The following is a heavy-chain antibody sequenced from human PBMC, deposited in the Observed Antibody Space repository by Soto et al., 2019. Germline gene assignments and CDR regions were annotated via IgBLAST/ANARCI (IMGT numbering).Heavy chain of an antibody. CDR1: GFTFSTYT. CDR2: ISSSSNTI. CDR3: ARITSGYYTRSFDY. D-gene: IGHD3-22*01. V-gene: IGHV3-48*02. J-gene: IGHJ4*02. Sequence: GGSLRLSCAASGFTFSTYTMNWVRQAPGKGLEWVSYISSSSNTIYYADSVKGRFTISRDNAKNSLYLQMNSLRDEDTAVYYCARITSGYYTRSFDYWGQGTLVTVSS.